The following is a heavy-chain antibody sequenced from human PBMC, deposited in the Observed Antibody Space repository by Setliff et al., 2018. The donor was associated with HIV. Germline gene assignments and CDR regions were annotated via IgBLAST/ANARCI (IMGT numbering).Heavy chain of an antibody. J-gene: IGHJ4*02. Sequence: ETLSLTCTVSGDSIITYYWTWIRQPPGKGLEWIGYIHHSGSSDYTPSLRSRVTMSVDTSKNQFSLKLSSVTAADTAVYYCARDLPGYYSHSSGPLWGQGTLVTVSS. CDR3: ARDLPGYYSHSSGPL. CDR1: GDSIITYY. CDR2: IHHSGSS. V-gene: IGHV4-59*12. D-gene: IGHD3-22*01.